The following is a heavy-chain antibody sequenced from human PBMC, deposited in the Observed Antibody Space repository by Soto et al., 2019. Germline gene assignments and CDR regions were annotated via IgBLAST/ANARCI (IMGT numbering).Heavy chain of an antibody. D-gene: IGHD3-3*01. CDR2: IRGSGSTT. CDR1: GFTFSSYA. CDR3: AKDRGYAVWSGYPFDY. Sequence: GGSLRLSCAASGFTFSSYAMSWVRQAPGKGLEWVSGIRGSGSTTYYADSVKGRFTISRDNSENTLYLQMNSLRAEDTAVYYCAKDRGYAVWSGYPFDYWGQGTLVTV. V-gene: IGHV3-23*01. J-gene: IGHJ4*02.